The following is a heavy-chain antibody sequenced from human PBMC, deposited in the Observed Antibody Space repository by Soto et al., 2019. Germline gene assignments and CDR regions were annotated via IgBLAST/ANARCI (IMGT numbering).Heavy chain of an antibody. Sequence: ASVKVSCKASGYTFTGYYMHWVRQAPGQGLEWMGWINPNSGGTNYAQKFQGWVTMTRDTSISTAYMELSRLRSDDTAVYYCARGGGIGYYDFWSGYYTGICWFDPWGQGTLVTV. J-gene: IGHJ5*02. CDR2: INPNSGGT. V-gene: IGHV1-2*04. CDR1: GYTFTGYY. CDR3: ARGGGIGYYDFWSGYYTGICWFDP. D-gene: IGHD3-3*01.